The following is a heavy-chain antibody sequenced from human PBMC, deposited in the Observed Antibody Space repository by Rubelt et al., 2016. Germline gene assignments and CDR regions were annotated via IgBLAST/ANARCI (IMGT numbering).Heavy chain of an antibody. CDR3: ARDSGIYYGSWDY. Sequence: EVQLVESGGGLVKPGGSLRLSCAASGFTVSSNYMSWVRQAPGKGLEWVSVIYSGGSTYYADSVKGRFTIARDNSKSTLYLQMNSLRAEDTAVYYCARDSGIYYGSWDYWGQGTLVTVSS. J-gene: IGHJ4*02. CDR2: IYSGGST. CDR1: GFTVSSNY. V-gene: IGHV3-66*01. D-gene: IGHD3-10*01.